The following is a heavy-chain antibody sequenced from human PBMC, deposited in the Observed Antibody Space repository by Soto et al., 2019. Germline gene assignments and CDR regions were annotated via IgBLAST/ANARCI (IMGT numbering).Heavy chain of an antibody. J-gene: IGHJ4*02. Sequence: VQLVESGGGLVKPGGSLRLSCAASGFIFSTYTMNLVRQAPGKGLEWVASISRSSSYIYYADSVQGRFTMSRENAENLLCLEMNSLRVEDTAVYYCARDSGYCGSTSCHSSFDSWGQGNLVIVSS. CDR3: ARDSGYCGSTSCHSSFDS. CDR2: ISRSSSYI. D-gene: IGHD2-2*01. CDR1: GFIFSTYT. V-gene: IGHV3-21*01.